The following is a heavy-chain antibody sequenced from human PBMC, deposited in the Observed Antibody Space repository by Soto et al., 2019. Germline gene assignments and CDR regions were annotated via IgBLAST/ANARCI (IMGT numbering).Heavy chain of an antibody. CDR3: ARGVSGSYLFDY. D-gene: IGHD1-26*01. V-gene: IGHV1-8*02. J-gene: IGHJ4*02. CDR1: GYTYTSYG. CDR2: ISTYNGNT. Sequence: ASMRVSGKASGYTYTSYGMSWVRQAHGQGLEWMGWISTYNGNTDYAQKFQGRVTMTRNTSISTAYMELSSLRSEDTAVYYCARGVSGSYLFDYWGQGTLVTVSS.